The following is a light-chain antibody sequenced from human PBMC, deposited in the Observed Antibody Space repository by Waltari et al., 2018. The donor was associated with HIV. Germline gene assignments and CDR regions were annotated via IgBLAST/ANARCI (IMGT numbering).Light chain of an antibody. CDR2: GAS. CDR3: HQYGTSPQT. Sequence: ELVLTQSPRTLSLSPGERATLSCRASQTVTSNYLAWYQMKPGQPPRLLVYGASIRATGVPDKFSGSGSGTDFTLTIGRLEPEDFAMYYCHQYGTSPQTFGQGSKVEIK. J-gene: IGKJ2*01. V-gene: IGKV3-20*01. CDR1: QTVTSNY.